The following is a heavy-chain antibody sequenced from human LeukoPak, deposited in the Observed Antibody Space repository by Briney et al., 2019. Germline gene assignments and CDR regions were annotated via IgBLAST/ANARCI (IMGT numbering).Heavy chain of an antibody. Sequence: SETLSLTCAVYGGSFSGYYWSWIRQPPGKGLEWIGEINHSGSTNYNPSLKSRVTISVDTSKNQFSLKLSFVTAADTAVYYCARRGPARVLMVYAIRGYFDYWGQGTLVTVSS. V-gene: IGHV4-34*01. J-gene: IGHJ4*02. CDR2: INHSGST. D-gene: IGHD2-8*01. CDR3: ARRGPARVLMVYAIRGYFDY. CDR1: GGSFSGYY.